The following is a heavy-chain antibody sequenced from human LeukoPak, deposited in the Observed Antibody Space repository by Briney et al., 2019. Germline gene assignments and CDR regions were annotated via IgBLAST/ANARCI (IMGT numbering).Heavy chain of an antibody. CDR1: GGSFSGYY. D-gene: IGHD4-17*01. Sequence: KPSETLSLTCAVYGGSFSGYYWSWIRQPPGKGLEWIGEINHSGSTNYNPSLKSRVTISVDTSKNQFSLKLSSVTAADTAVYYCASNYGDLGFDYWGQGTLVTVSS. J-gene: IGHJ4*02. CDR2: INHSGST. V-gene: IGHV4-34*01. CDR3: ASNYGDLGFDY.